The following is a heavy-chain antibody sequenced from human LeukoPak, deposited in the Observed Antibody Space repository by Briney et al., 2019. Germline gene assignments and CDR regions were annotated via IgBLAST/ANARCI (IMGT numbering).Heavy chain of an antibody. CDR2: INPNSGGT. V-gene: IGHV1-2*02. CDR3: ARPGSSSGYYFDAFDI. D-gene: IGHD3-22*01. J-gene: IGHJ3*02. CDR1: GYTFTGYY. Sequence: ASVKVSCKASGYTFTGYYMHWVRQAPGQGLEWMGWINPNSGGTNYAQKLQGRVTMTRDTSISTAYMELSRLRSDDTAVYYCARPGSSSGYYFDAFDIWGQGTMVTVSS.